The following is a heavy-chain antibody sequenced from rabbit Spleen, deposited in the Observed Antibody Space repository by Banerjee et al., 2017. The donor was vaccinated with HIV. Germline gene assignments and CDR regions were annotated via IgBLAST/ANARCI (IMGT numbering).Heavy chain of an antibody. Sequence: EQLEESGGGLVKPEGSLTLTCTASGFSFSSSYWICWVRQAPGKGLEWIACIYGGSSGNTYYASWAKGRFTISKTSSTTVTLQMTSLTVADTATYFCARGIYNSAWYYFDLWGPGTLVTVS. D-gene: IGHD1-1*01. J-gene: IGHJ4*01. CDR1: GFSFSSSYW. CDR3: ARGIYNSAWYYFDL. CDR2: IYGGSSGNT. V-gene: IGHV1S45*01.